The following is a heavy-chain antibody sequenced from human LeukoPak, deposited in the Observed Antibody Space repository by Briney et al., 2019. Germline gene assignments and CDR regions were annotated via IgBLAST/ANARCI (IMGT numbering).Heavy chain of an antibody. J-gene: IGHJ4*02. D-gene: IGHD5-12*01. CDR2: ISFDGNNK. CDR3: ARDRGVATMDY. Sequence: GGSLRLSCAASGFTFSSYAIHWVRQGPGKGLEWVAVISFDGNNKYYADSVKGRFTISRDSSKNTLSLQMNSLRPEDTAVYYCARDRGVATMDYWGQGTLVTVSS. CDR1: GFTFSSYA. V-gene: IGHV3-30*14.